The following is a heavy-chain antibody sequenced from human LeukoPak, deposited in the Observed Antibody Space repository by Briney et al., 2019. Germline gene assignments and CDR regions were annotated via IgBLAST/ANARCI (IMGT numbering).Heavy chain of an antibody. CDR3: ASENCGGDCYSRGDAFDI. D-gene: IGHD2-21*02. CDR2: IIPIFGTA. Sequence: SVKVSCTASGGTFSSYAISWVRQAPGQGLEWMGGIIPIFGTANYAQKFQGRVTITADESTSTAYMELSSLRSEDTAVYYCASENCGGDCYSRGDAFDIWGQGTMVTVSS. CDR1: GGTFSSYA. J-gene: IGHJ3*02. V-gene: IGHV1-69*01.